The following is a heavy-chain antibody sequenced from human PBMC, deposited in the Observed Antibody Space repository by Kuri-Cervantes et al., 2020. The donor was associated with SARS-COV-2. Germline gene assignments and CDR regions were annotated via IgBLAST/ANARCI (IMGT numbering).Heavy chain of an antibody. CDR2: ISYDGSNK. CDR1: GFTFSSYG. D-gene: IGHD3-3*01. V-gene: IGHV3-30*18. Sequence: GESLKISCASSGFTFSSYGMHLVRQAPGKGLEWVAVISYDGSNKYYADSVKGRFTISRDNYKNTLYLQMNSLRAEDTAVYYCAKVHITIFGVVEYYFDYWGQGTLVTVSS. J-gene: IGHJ4*02. CDR3: AKVHITIFGVVEYYFDY.